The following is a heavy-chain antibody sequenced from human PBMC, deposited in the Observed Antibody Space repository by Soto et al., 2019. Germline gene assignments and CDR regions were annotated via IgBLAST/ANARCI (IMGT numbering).Heavy chain of an antibody. CDR1: GGSISSYY. CDR2: IYYSGST. CDR3: ARVSGRSSHDY. J-gene: IGHJ4*02. D-gene: IGHD1-26*01. Sequence: SETLSLTCSVSGGSISSYYWIWIRQPPGKGLEWIAYIYYSGSTNYNPSLKSRVTISVDTSKTQLSLKLRSVTAADTAVYYCARVSGRSSHDYWGQGTPVTVSS. V-gene: IGHV4-59*01.